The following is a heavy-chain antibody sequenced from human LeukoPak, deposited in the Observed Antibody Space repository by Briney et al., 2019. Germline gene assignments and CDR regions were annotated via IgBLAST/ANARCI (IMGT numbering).Heavy chain of an antibody. V-gene: IGHV3-53*01. J-gene: IGHJ4*02. Sequence: PGGSPRLSCTASGFTVSTHYMSWVRQAPGKGLEWVSVIYSDDSAYYADSVKGRFTISRDSSKSTVYLQMNSLRLEDTAVYYCARGYCSGTTCPTIDYWGQGTLVTVSS. CDR2: IYSDDSA. CDR1: GFTVSTHY. D-gene: IGHD2-2*01. CDR3: ARGYCSGTTCPTIDY.